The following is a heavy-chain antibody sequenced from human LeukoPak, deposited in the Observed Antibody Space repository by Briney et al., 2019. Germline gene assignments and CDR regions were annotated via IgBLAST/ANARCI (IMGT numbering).Heavy chain of an antibody. J-gene: IGHJ4*02. CDR3: ASALSGSLDY. Sequence: SETLSLTCTVSGGSISSYYWSWIRQPPGKGLEWIGYIYYSGSTNYNPSLKSRVTISVDTSKNQFSLKLSSVTAADAAVYYCASALSGSLDYWGQGTLVTVSS. V-gene: IGHV4-59*01. CDR2: IYYSGST. D-gene: IGHD6-6*01. CDR1: GGSISSYY.